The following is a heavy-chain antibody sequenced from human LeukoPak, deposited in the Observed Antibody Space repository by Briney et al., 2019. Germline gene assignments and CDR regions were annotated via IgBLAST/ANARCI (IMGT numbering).Heavy chain of an antibody. CDR1: GYSISSGYY. CDR2: IYHSGST. CDR3: ARARRDGVVETVGLFDY. J-gene: IGHJ4*02. D-gene: IGHD2-15*01. Sequence: PSETLSLTCTVSGYSISSGYYWGWIRQPPGKGLEWIGSIYHSGSTYYNPSLKSRVTISVDTSKNQFSLKLSSVTAADTAVYYCARARRDGVVETVGLFDYWGQGTLVTVSS. V-gene: IGHV4-38-2*02.